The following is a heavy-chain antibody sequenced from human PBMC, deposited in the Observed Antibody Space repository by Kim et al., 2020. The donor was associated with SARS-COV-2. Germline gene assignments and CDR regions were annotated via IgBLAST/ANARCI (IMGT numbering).Heavy chain of an antibody. D-gene: IGHD3-22*01. CDR3: ARARDNDDSSAPGYFDY. Sequence: SVKVSCKASGGTFSSYAISWVRQAPGQGLEWMGRSIPILGIANYAQKFQGRVTITADKSTSTAYMELSSLRSEDTAVYYCARARDNDDSSAPGYFDYWGQGTLVTVSS. CDR2: SIPILGIA. J-gene: IGHJ4*02. V-gene: IGHV1-69*04. CDR1: GGTFSSYA.